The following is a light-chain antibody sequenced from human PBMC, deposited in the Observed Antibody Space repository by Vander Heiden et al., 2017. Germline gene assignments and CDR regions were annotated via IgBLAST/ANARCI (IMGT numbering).Light chain of an antibody. CDR3: AAWDDSLSGHVV. CDR1: SSNIGSNY. Sequence: QSVLTQPPSASGPPGQRVTISCSGSSSNIGSNYVYWYQQLPGTAPKLLIDWNNPRPSGVPDRFSGSKSGTSASLAISGLRSEDEADYYCAAWDDSLSGHVVFGGGTKLTVL. J-gene: IGLJ2*01. CDR2: WNN. V-gene: IGLV1-47*01.